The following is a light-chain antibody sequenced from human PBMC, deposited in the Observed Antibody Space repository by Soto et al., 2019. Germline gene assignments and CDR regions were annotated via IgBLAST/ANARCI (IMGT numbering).Light chain of an antibody. CDR2: GAS. V-gene: IGKV3-15*01. CDR3: QQYHTWPIT. J-gene: IGKJ4*01. CDR1: QSVRSD. Sequence: EIVLTPSPDTLFLSPGQRATLSCRASQSVRSDYFAWYQQKPGQAPRVIISGASTGATGIPARFSGSGSGTEFTLTISSLQSEDCAIYYCQQYHTWPITFGGGTKVDIK.